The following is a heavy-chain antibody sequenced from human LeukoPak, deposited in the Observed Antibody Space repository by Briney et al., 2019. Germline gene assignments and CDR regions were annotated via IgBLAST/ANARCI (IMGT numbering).Heavy chain of an antibody. D-gene: IGHD3-3*01. V-gene: IGHV4-39*01. J-gene: IGHJ4*02. CDR3: ARSGGDFWSGRIPFDY. CDR1: GGSISSSSYY. CDR2: IYYSGST. Sequence: VKPSQTLSLTCAVSGGSISSSSYYWGWIRQPPGKGLEWIGSIYYSGSTYYNPSLKSRVTISVDTPKNQFSLKLSSVTAADTAVYYCARSGGDFWSGRIPFDYWGQGTLVTVSS.